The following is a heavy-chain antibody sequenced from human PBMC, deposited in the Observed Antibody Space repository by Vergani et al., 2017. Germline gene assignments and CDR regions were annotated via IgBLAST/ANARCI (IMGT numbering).Heavy chain of an antibody. CDR1: EYSFGNYW. J-gene: IGHJ4*02. V-gene: IGHV5-51*01. Sequence: EVELVQSGPEMRKPGESLKISCKGSEYSFGNYWIGWLRQMPGKGLEWMGIIYPADSDTRYSPSFQGQVTTSADKSISTAFLQWDSLQASDTALYYCARHTTYTDSWGQGTLVTVSS. CDR3: ARHTTYTDS. D-gene: IGHD2/OR15-2a*01. CDR2: IYPADSDT.